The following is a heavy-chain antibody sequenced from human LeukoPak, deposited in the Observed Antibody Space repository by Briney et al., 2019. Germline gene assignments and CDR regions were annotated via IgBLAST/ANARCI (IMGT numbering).Heavy chain of an antibody. CDR3: ARDRGLGQWLDY. CDR2: LDASGAPT. V-gene: IGHV3-23*01. CDR1: GFTFSTYA. D-gene: IGHD6-19*01. J-gene: IGHJ4*02. Sequence: PGGSLRLSCAASGFTFSTYAMSWVRQAPGEGLEWVSSLDASGAPTYYADSVKGRLTISRDNSKNSLYLQMNSLRAEDTAIYYCARDRGLGQWLDYWGQGTLVTVSS.